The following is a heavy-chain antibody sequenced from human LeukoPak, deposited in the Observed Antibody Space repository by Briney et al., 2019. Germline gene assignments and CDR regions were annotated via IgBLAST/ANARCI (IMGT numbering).Heavy chain of an antibody. Sequence: SVKVSCKASGYTLTSYDINWVRQATGPALEWMGWMNPNSCNTGYAQKFQGRVTMTRNTSISTAYMELSSLRSGDTAVYYCARGFEDWFDPWGQGTLVTVPS. CDR2: MNPNSCNT. J-gene: IGHJ5*02. CDR1: GYTLTSYD. D-gene: IGHD2-15*01. CDR3: ARGFEDWFDP. V-gene: IGHV1-8*01.